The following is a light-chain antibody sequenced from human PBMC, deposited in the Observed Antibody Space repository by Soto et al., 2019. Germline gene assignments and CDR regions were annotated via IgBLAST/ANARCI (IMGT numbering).Light chain of an antibody. Sequence: EVVLTQSPGTLSLSPGERATLSCRASQSVSNNYLDWYQQKPGHSPKLHSLGSSDRATGLPDRFRGSGSGTDITLTIHSLEPEDFARYSCQQFNSSPPYTCGQGTKLEIK. V-gene: IGKV3-20*01. CDR2: GSS. CDR3: QQFNSSPPYT. CDR1: QSVSNNY. J-gene: IGKJ2*01.